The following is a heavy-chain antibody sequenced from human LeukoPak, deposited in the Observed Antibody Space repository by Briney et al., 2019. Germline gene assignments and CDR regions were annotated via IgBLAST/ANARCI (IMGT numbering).Heavy chain of an antibody. Sequence: PSETLPLTCAVYGGSFSGYYWSWIRQPPGKGLEWIGEINHSGSTNYNPSLKSRVTISVDTSKNKFSLKLSSVTAADTAVYYCARLLVVVAATKGEYFDYWGQGTLVTVSS. CDR2: INHSGST. CDR3: ARLLVVVAATKGEYFDY. V-gene: IGHV4-34*01. CDR1: GGSFSGYY. J-gene: IGHJ4*02. D-gene: IGHD2-15*01.